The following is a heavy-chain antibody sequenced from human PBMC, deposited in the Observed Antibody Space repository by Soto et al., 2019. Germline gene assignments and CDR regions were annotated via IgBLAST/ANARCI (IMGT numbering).Heavy chain of an antibody. V-gene: IGHV4-31*03. Sequence: TLSLTCTVSGGSISSGGYYWSWIRQHPGKGLEWIGYIYYSGSTYYNPSLQSRVTISVDTSKNQFSLKLSSVTAADTAVYYCARDTRLGELSPWGQGTLVTSPQ. CDR3: ARDTRLGELSP. CDR1: GGSISSGGYY. CDR2: IYYSGST. J-gene: IGHJ5*02. D-gene: IGHD3-16*02.